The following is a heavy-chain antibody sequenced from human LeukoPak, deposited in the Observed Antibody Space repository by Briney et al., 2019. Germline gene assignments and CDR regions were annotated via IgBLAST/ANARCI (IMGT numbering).Heavy chain of an antibody. Sequence: GGSLRLSCAASGFTVSINYMSWVRQAPGKGLEWVSVIYSGGSTYYADSVKGRFTISRDNSKNTLYLQMNSLRAEDTAVYYCAKFDSSGYYLVDYWGQGTLVTVSS. V-gene: IGHV3-53*05. J-gene: IGHJ4*02. CDR3: AKFDSSGYYLVDY. D-gene: IGHD3-22*01. CDR1: GFTVSINY. CDR2: IYSGGST.